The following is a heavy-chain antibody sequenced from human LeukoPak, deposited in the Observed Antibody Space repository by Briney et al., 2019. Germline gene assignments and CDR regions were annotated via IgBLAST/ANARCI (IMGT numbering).Heavy chain of an antibody. D-gene: IGHD5-12*01. CDR3: AKDPHSGYDYEEPHY. Sequence: GGSLRLSCAASGFTFSGCGMHWVRQAPGKGLEWVAFIRYDGSNKYYADSVKGRFTISRDNSKNTLYLQMNSLRAEDTAVYYCAKDPHSGYDYEEPHYWGQGTLVTVSS. CDR1: GFTFSGCG. J-gene: IGHJ4*02. CDR2: IRYDGSNK. V-gene: IGHV3-30*02.